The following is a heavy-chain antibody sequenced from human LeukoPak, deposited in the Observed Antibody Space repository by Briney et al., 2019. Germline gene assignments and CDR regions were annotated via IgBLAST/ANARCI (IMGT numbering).Heavy chain of an antibody. J-gene: IGHJ6*02. CDR1: GYTFTSYD. CDR3: ARDRGFSGGSGSYYNLDYYYYYGMDV. D-gene: IGHD3-10*01. CDR2: MNPNRGDT. V-gene: IGHV1-18*01. Sequence: ASVKVSCKASGYTFTSYDIHWVRQATGQGLEWMGRMNPNRGDTNYAQKLQGRVTMTTDTSTSTAYMELRSLRSDDTAVYYCARDRGFSGGSGSYYNLDYYYYYGMDVWGQGTTVTVSS.